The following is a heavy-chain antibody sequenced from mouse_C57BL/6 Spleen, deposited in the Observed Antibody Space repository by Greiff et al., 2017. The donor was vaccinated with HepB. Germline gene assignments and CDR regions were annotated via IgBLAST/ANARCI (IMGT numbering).Heavy chain of an antibody. D-gene: IGHD1-1*01. CDR3: ARDQGYYGSRTGFAY. Sequence: EVQRVESGGGLVKPGGSLKLSCAASGFTFSSYAMSWVRQTPEKRLEWVATISDGGSYTYYPDNVKGRFTISRDNAKNNLYLQMSHLKSEDTAMYYCARDQGYYGSRTGFAYWGQGTLVTVS. CDR2: ISDGGSYT. J-gene: IGHJ3*01. V-gene: IGHV5-4*01. CDR1: GFTFSSYA.